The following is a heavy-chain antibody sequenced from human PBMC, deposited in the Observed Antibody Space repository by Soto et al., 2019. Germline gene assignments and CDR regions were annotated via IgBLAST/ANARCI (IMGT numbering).Heavy chain of an antibody. CDR1: GFTFSTHG. CDR2: TSYDGTNK. D-gene: IGHD3-3*01. V-gene: IGHV3-30*18. Sequence: LRLSCEVSGFTFSTHGMHWVRQAPGKGLGWVAGTSYDGTNKYYARSVQGRFTISRENSMKTLYLQMNSLRTEDTAVYYCAKDLSGARWYYDALDVWGQGTTVTVSS. CDR3: AKDLSGARWYYDALDV. J-gene: IGHJ6*02.